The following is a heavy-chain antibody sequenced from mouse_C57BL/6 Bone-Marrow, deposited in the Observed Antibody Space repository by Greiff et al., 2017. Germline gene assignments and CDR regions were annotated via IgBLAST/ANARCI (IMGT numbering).Heavy chain of an antibody. D-gene: IGHD2-3*01. J-gene: IGHJ2*01. CDR3: ARLIYECYPYCFDY. CDR2: IDPSDSYT. V-gene: IGHV1-69*01. CDR1: GYTFTSYW. Sequence: VQLQQSGAELVMPGASVKLSCKASGYTFTSYWMHWVKQRPGQGLEWIGEIDPSDSYTNYNQKFKGKSTLTVDKSSSTAYMQLSSLTSEDSAVYYCARLIYECYPYCFDYWGQGTTLTVSS.